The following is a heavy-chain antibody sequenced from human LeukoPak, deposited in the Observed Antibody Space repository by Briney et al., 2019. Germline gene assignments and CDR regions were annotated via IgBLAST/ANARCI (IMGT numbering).Heavy chain of an antibody. CDR2: INHSGST. Sequence: ETGGSLRLSCAASGFTFSSYWMSWVRQPPGKGLEWIGEINHSGSTNYNPSLKSRVTISVDTSKNQFSLKLSSVTAADTAVYYCARGYYDYVWGSYLYYYYMDVWGKGTTVTISS. CDR3: ARGYYDYVWGSYLYYYYMDV. J-gene: IGHJ6*03. CDR1: GFTFSSYW. D-gene: IGHD3-16*01. V-gene: IGHV4-34*01.